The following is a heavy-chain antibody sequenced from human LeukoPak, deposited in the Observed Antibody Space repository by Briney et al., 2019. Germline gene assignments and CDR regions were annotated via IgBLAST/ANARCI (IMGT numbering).Heavy chain of an antibody. D-gene: IGHD5-24*01. V-gene: IGHV3-21*01. CDR3: ARNSLRRDGYNDY. CDR2: ISSRSSYI. CDR1: GFTFSSYS. Sequence: GGSLRLSCAASGFTFSSYSMNWVRQAPGKGLEWVSSISSRSSYIYYAASVKGRFTISRDNAKNSLYLQMNSLRAEDTAVYYCARNSLRRDGYNDYWGQGTLVTVSS. J-gene: IGHJ4*02.